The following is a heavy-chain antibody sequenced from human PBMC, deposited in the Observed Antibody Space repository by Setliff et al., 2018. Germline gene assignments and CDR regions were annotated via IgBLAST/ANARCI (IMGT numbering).Heavy chain of an antibody. CDR1: GGSISSGSYY. V-gene: IGHV4-61*02. CDR2: LHTSGST. Sequence: ASETLSLTCAVSGGSISSGSYYWSWIRQPAGKGLEWVGRLHTSGSTNYNPSLKSRVTISEDTSKNQFSLKLSSVTAADTAVYFCARGFSYGVTTYGFDIWGHGTMVTVSS. CDR3: ARGFSYGVTTYGFDI. D-gene: IGHD2-21*02. J-gene: IGHJ3*02.